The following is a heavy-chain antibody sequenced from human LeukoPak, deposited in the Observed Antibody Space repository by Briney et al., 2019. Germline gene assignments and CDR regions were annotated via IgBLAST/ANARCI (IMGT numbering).Heavy chain of an antibody. Sequence: ASVKVSCKASGYTFTSYGISWVRQAPGQGLEWLGWIYPHNGNTNYAQKLQDRVSMTTATSTSTAYMELSRLRSDDTAVYYCARDHPELRFLEWLSDNRGSGPYYFDYWGQGTLVTVSS. D-gene: IGHD3-3*01. V-gene: IGHV1-18*01. CDR1: GYTFTSYG. CDR3: ARDHPELRFLEWLSDNRGSGPYYFDY. J-gene: IGHJ4*02. CDR2: IYPHNGNT.